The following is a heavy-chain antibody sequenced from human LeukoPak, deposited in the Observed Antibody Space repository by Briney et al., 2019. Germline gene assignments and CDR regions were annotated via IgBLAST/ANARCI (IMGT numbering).Heavy chain of an antibody. V-gene: IGHV3-7*01. CDR2: IKPDGTEE. CDR1: GFTFSDSW. CDR3: ATYTNWVAGDV. J-gene: IGHJ6*02. D-gene: IGHD7-27*01. Sequence: GGSLRLSCAASGFTFSDSWMSWVRQAPGKGPEWVANIKPDGTEEYYVDSVKGRFTVSRDNARNSLFLQMNSLRVEDTAVYYCATYTNWVAGDVWDPGTTVSVSS.